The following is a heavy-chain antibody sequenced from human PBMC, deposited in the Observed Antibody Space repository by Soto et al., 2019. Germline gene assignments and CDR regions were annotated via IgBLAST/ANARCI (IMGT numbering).Heavy chain of an antibody. Sequence: ASVKVSCKASGYTFTSYAMHWVRQAPGQRLEWMGWINAGNGNTKYSQKFQGRVTITRDTSASTASMELSSLRSEDTAVYYCASGNPSSSSLSYYYYGMDVWGQGTTVTVSS. V-gene: IGHV1-3*01. J-gene: IGHJ6*02. CDR2: INAGNGNT. CDR3: ASGNPSSSSLSYYYYGMDV. CDR1: GYTFTSYA. D-gene: IGHD6-13*01.